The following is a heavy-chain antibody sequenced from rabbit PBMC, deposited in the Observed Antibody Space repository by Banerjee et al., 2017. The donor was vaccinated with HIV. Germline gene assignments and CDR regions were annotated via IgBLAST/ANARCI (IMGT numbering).Heavy chain of an antibody. D-gene: IGHD6-1*01. V-gene: IGHV1S45*01. J-gene: IGHJ6*01. CDR1: GFSFSSTHW. Sequence: ASGFSFSSTHWICWVRQAPGKGLEWIACIYTGSGGTTYYASWAKGRFTISKTSSTTVTLQMTGLTAADTATYFCARGEYTYGYAGYGLWGPGTLVTVS. CDR3: ARGEYTYGYAGYGL. CDR2: IYTGSGGTT.